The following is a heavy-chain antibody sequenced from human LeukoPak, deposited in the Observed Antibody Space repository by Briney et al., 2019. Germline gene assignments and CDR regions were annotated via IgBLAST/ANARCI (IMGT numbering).Heavy chain of an antibody. V-gene: IGHV3-30*04. Sequence: GGSLRLSCAASGFTFSSYAMHWVRQAPGKGLEWVAVISYDGSNKYYADSVKGRFTISRDNSKNTLYLQMNSLRAKDTAVYYCAKDRRWNTRVFDYWGQGTLVTVSS. D-gene: IGHD1/OR15-1a*01. CDR1: GFTFSSYA. CDR2: ISYDGSNK. CDR3: AKDRRWNTRVFDY. J-gene: IGHJ4*02.